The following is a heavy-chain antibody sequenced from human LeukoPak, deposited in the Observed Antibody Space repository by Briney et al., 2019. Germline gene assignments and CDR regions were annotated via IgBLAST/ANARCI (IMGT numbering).Heavy chain of an antibody. D-gene: IGHD6-13*01. CDR2: FDPEDGET. CDR3: ATGDSIAAAGTGNWFDP. V-gene: IGHV1-24*01. J-gene: IGHJ5*02. CDR1: GYTLTELS. Sequence: ASVKVSCKVSGYTLTELSMHWVRQAPGKGLEWMGGFDPEDGETIYAQKFQGRVTMTEDTSTDTAYMELSSLRSEDTAVYYCATGDSIAAAGTGNWFDPWGQGTLVTVSS.